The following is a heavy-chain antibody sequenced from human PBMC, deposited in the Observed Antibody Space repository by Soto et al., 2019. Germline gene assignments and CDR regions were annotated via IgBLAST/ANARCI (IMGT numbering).Heavy chain of an antibody. CDR2: IWYDGSNK. D-gene: IGHD4-17*01. Sequence: GGSLRLSCAASGFTFSSYGMHWVRQAPGKGLEWVAVIWYDGSNKYYADSVKGRFTISRDNSKNTLYLQMNSLRGEDTAVYYCASVRYYWQRPLYGDGFDFWGQGTLVTVSS. J-gene: IGHJ4*03. CDR1: GFTFSSYG. V-gene: IGHV3-33*01. CDR3: ASVRYYWQRPLYGDGFDF.